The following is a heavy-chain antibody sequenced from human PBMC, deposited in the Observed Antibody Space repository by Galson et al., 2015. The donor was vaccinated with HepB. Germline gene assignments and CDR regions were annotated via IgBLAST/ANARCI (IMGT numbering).Heavy chain of an antibody. CDR3: ARGTVVSSYDVFDI. J-gene: IGHJ3*02. CDR2: ISSSSSSI. V-gene: IGHV3-48*02. CDR1: GFNFSSYS. Sequence: SLRLSCAVSGFNFSSYSMNWVRQAPGKGLEWISHISSSSSSIYYADSVKGRFTVSRDNAKNSLYLKMNSLRDDDTAVFYCARGTVVSSYDVFDIWGQGTKVIVSS. D-gene: IGHD4-23*01.